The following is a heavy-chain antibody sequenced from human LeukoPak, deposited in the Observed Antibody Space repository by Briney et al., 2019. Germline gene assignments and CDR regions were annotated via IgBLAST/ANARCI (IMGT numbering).Heavy chain of an antibody. J-gene: IGHJ4*02. V-gene: IGHV1-24*01. CDR1: GYTLTELS. Sequence: ASVKVSCKVSGYTLTELSMHWVRQAPGKGLEWMGGFDPEDGETIYAQKFQGRVTMTEDTSTDTAYMELSNLRSEDTAVYYCATDGLGTTGTTGGVDYWGQGTLVTVSS. D-gene: IGHD1-1*01. CDR2: FDPEDGET. CDR3: ATDGLGTTGTTGGVDY.